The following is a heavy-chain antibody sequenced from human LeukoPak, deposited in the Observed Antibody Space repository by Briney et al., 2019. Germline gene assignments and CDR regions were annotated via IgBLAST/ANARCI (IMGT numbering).Heavy chain of an antibody. CDR2: INGGGRTT. V-gene: IGHV3-23*01. CDR1: GFTFINYA. J-gene: IGHJ4*02. CDR3: AKGPYGSGSYYNDY. D-gene: IGHD3-10*01. Sequence: PGGSLRLSCAASGFTFINYAMSWVRQAPGKGLEWVSAINGGGRTTYYADSVKGRFTISRDNSKNTLYLQMYSLRAEDTAVYYCAKGPYGSGSYYNDYWGQGTLVTVSS.